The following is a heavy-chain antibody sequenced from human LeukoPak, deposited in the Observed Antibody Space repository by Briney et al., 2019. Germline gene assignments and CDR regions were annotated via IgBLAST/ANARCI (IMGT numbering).Heavy chain of an antibody. D-gene: IGHD2-21*02. CDR3: ARDQRLYCGGDCYQFDY. CDR1: GFTFSNYD. V-gene: IGHV3-30*04. CDR2: ISYDGSSK. J-gene: IGHJ4*02. Sequence: PGGSLRLSCAASGFTFSNYDMDWVRQAPGKGLEWVAVISYDGSSKYYADSVKGRFTISRDNSKNTLYLQMNSLRAEDTAVYYCARDQRLYCGGDCYQFDYWGQGTLVTVSS.